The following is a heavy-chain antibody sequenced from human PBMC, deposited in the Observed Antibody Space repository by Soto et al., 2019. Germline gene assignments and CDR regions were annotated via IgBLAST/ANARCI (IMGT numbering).Heavy chain of an antibody. J-gene: IGHJ6*02. Sequence: EVQLLESGGGLVQPGGSLRLSCAASGFTFSSYAMSWVRQAPGKGLEWVSAISGSGGSTYYAASVKGRFTISRDNSKNTLYLQMNSLRAEDTAVYYCAKDMGKDCTNGVCYYYYYGMDVWGQGTTVTVSS. D-gene: IGHD2-8*01. CDR2: ISGSGGST. V-gene: IGHV3-23*01. CDR1: GFTFSSYA. CDR3: AKDMGKDCTNGVCYYYYYGMDV.